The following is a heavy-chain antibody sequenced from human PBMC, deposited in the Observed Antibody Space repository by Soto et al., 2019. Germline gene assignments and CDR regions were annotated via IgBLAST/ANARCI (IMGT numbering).Heavy chain of an antibody. CDR2: INPSGGST. D-gene: IGHD2-2*01. CDR1: RYTFTNYY. CDR3: ARPGAGYCISTSCSNDYPYGMDV. Sequence: GASVKVSCKASRYTFTNYYMHWVRQAPGQGLEWMGIINPSGGSTSYAQKFQGRVTMTRDTSTSTVYMELSSLRSEDTAVYYCARPGAGYCISTSCSNDYPYGMDVWGQGTTVTVSS. V-gene: IGHV1-46*01. J-gene: IGHJ6*02.